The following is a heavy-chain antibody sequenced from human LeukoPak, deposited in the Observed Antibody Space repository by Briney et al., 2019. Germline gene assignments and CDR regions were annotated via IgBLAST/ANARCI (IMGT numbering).Heavy chain of an antibody. CDR1: GFTFSSYA. CDR3: AKASLLYSSSTDY. J-gene: IGHJ4*02. Sequence: GGSLRLSCAASGFTFSSYAMSWVRQAPGKGLEWVSFIRYDGNYKYYADSLRGRFTISRDNSKNTLYLQMNSLRPEDTAVYYCAKASLLYSSSTDYWGQGALVTVSS. D-gene: IGHD6-6*01. V-gene: IGHV3-30*02. CDR2: IRYDGNYK.